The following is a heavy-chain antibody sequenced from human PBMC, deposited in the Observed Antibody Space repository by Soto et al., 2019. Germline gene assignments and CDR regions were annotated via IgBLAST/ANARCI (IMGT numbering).Heavy chain of an antibody. CDR3: AKDALQTRLEY. CDR2: ISGSGNGP. CDR1: GFTFSSYA. J-gene: IGHJ4*02. V-gene: IGHV3-23*01. Sequence: GGSLRLSCAVSGFTFSSYAMSWVRQAPGKGLEWVSAISGSGNGPYYADSVKGRFTISRDNSKNTLYLQMNSLRAEDTAVYYCAKDALQTRLEYWGQGTLVTVSS.